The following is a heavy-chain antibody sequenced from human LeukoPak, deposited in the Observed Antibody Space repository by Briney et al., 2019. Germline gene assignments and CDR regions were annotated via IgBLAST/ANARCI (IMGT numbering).Heavy chain of an antibody. J-gene: IGHJ5*02. CDR2: INPDSGGT. CDR1: GYTFNDYY. CDR3: ARLGENGLLTGYFYP. Sequence: ASVKVSCKASGYTFNDYYIHWVRQAPGQGLEWMGRINPDSGGTDYAQNVQGRVTMTRDTSITTAYMDLSSLRSDDTAVYYCARLGENGLLTGYFYPWGQGTLVTVSS. D-gene: IGHD3-9*01. V-gene: IGHV1-2*02.